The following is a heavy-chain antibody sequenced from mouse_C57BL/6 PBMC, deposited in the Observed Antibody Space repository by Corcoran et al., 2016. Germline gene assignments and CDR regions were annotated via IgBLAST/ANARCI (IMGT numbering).Heavy chain of an antibody. CDR3: ARRGLYYGSSLYWYFDV. CDR2: INPNNGGT. Sequence: EVQLQQSGPELVKPGASVKISCKASGYTFTDYYMNWVKQSHGKSLEWIGDINPNNGGTSYNQKFKGKATLTVDKSSSTAYMELRSLTSEDSAVYYCARRGLYYGSSLYWYFDVWGTGTTVTVSS. V-gene: IGHV1-26*01. J-gene: IGHJ1*03. CDR1: GYTFTDYY. D-gene: IGHD1-1*01.